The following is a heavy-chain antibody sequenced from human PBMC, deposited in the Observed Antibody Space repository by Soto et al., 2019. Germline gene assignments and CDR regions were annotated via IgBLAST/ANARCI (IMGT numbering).Heavy chain of an antibody. CDR1: GGSISSGDYY. CDR2: IFHSGTT. V-gene: IGHV4-30-4*01. CDR3: ARAYYDVLTGYYVRYFDY. J-gene: IGHJ4*02. D-gene: IGHD3-9*01. Sequence: LSLTCSVSGGSISSGDYYWSWIRQPPGKGLEWIGYIFHSGTTYYNPSLKSRVAISIDTSKKQFSLKLRSVTAADTAVYYCARAYYDVLTGYYVRYFDYWGQGNPVTVSS.